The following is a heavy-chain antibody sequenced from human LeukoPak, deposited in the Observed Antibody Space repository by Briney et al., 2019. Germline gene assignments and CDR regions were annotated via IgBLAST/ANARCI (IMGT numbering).Heavy chain of an antibody. CDR2: ISGSGGST. J-gene: IGHJ4*02. Sequence: GGSLRLSCAASGFTFSSYGMSWVRQAPGKGLEWVSAISGSGGSTYYADSVKGRFTISRDNSKNTLYLQMNSLRAEDTAVYYCATGQSEVYVVRMDYWGQGILVTVSS. CDR1: GFTFSSYG. V-gene: IGHV3-23*01. CDR3: ATGQSEVYVVRMDY. D-gene: IGHD2-8*01.